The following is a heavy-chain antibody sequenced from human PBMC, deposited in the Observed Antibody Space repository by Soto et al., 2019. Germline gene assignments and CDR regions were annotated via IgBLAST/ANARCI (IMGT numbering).Heavy chain of an antibody. Sequence: EVQLVESGGGLVQPGGSLRLSCAASGITFRDHYMDWVRQAPGKGLEWVGRTRNKADSYTTEYAASVKGRFTISRDDSTNSLYLQMNSLKTEDTAVYYCPGYYYYYGIDVWGQGPTVTVSS. CDR3: PGYYYYYGIDV. CDR1: GITFRDHY. V-gene: IGHV3-72*01. CDR2: TRNKADSYTT. J-gene: IGHJ6*02.